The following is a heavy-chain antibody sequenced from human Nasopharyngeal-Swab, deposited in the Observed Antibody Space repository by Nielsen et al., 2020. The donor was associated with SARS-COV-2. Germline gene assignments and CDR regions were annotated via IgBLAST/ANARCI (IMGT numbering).Heavy chain of an antibody. J-gene: IGHJ6*02. V-gene: IGHV3-30-3*01. D-gene: IGHD3-10*01. CDR2: ISYDGSNK. Sequence: WIRQPPGKGLEWVAVISYDGSNKYYADSVKGRFTISRDNSKNMLYLQMNSLRAEDTAVYYCARGPGDGMDVWGQGTTVTVSS. CDR3: ARGPGDGMDV.